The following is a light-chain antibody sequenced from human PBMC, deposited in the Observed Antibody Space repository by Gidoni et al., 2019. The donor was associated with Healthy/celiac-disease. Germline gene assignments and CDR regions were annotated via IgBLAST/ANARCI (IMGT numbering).Light chain of an antibody. CDR3: SSYTSSSTRV. Sequence: QSALTQPASVPGSPGQSITIPCTGTSSDVGGYNYVSCYQQHPGKAPKLMIYEVSNRPSGVSNRFSGSKSGNTASLTISGLQAEGEADYYCSSYTSSSTRVFGGGTKLTVL. CDR1: SSDVGGYNY. V-gene: IGLV2-14*01. CDR2: EVS. J-gene: IGLJ2*01.